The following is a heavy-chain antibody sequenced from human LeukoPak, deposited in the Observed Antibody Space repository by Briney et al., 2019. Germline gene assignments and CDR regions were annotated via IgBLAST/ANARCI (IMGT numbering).Heavy chain of an antibody. Sequence: SGGSLRLSCAASGFTFSCFAMSWVRQAPGKGLEWVSSVTDSGGRTFYADSVRGRFTISRDNSNNTLYLQVNSLRVEDTAVYYCAKDPYYYDGSGYYYEYFHHWGQGTLVVVSS. V-gene: IGHV3-23*01. J-gene: IGHJ1*01. CDR3: AKDPYYYDGSGYYYEYFHH. D-gene: IGHD3-22*01. CDR1: GFTFSCFA. CDR2: VTDSGGRT.